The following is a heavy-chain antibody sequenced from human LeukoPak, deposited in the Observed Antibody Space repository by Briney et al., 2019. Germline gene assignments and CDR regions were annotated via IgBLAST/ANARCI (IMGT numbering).Heavy chain of an antibody. CDR3: ARTKVYADAFDI. D-gene: IGHD2/OR15-2a*01. CDR1: GGSISSYY. CDR2: IYYSGNT. J-gene: IGHJ3*02. V-gene: IGHV4-59*01. Sequence: SETLSLTCTVSGGSISSYYWSWIRQPPGKGLEWIGYIYYSGNTNYNPSLKSRVTISVDTSKNQFSLKLSSVTAADTAVYYCARTKVYADAFDIWAKGQWSPSLQ.